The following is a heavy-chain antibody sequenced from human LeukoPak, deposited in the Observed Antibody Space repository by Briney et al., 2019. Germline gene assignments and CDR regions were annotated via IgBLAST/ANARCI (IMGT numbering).Heavy chain of an antibody. CDR1: GGTFSSYA. CDR2: IIPIFGTA. J-gene: IGHJ5*02. CDR3: ARVLGRVAGIAAAGWFDP. D-gene: IGHD6-13*01. V-gene: IGHV1-69*13. Sequence: SVKVSCKASGGTFSSYAISWVRQAPGQGLEWMGGIIPIFGTANYAQKFQGRVTITADESTSTAYMELSSLRSEDTAVYYCARVLGRVAGIAAAGWFDPWGQGTLVTVSS.